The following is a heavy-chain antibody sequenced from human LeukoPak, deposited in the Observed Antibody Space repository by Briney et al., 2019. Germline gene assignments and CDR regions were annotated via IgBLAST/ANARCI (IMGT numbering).Heavy chain of an antibody. J-gene: IGHJ5*02. CDR2: IYYSGST. Sequence: SETLSLTCTVSGGSISSYYWSWIRQPPRKGLEWIGYIYYSGSTNYNPSLKSRVTISVDTPKNQFSPKLSSVTAADTAVYYCARQIAVAGTRWFDPWGQGTLVTVSS. V-gene: IGHV4-59*08. CDR3: ARQIAVAGTRWFDP. CDR1: GGSISSYY. D-gene: IGHD6-19*01.